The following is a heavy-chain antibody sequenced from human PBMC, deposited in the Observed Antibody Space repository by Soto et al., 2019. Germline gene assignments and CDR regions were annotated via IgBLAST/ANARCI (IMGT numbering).Heavy chain of an antibody. CDR2: IYYSGST. Sequence: SETLSLTCTVSGGSISSYYWSWIRQPPGKGLEWIGYIYYSGSTNYNPSLKSRVTISVDTSKNQFSLKLSSVTAADTAVYYCAREGHYDFWSGYYGYWGQGTLVTVSS. CDR3: AREGHYDFWSGYYGY. CDR1: GGSISSYY. J-gene: IGHJ4*02. V-gene: IGHV4-59*01. D-gene: IGHD3-3*01.